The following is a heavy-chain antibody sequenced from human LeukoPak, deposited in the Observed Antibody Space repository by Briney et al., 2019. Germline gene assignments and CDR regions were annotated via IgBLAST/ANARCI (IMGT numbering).Heavy chain of an antibody. J-gene: IGHJ2*01. CDR2: IYHSGST. Sequence: TSQTLSLTCTVSGGSISSGGYYWSWIRQPPGKGLEWIGYIYHSGSTYYNPSLKSRVTISVDRSKNQFSLKLSSVTAADTAVYYCARDGYRGYFDLWGRGTLVTVSS. CDR3: ARDGYRGYFDL. V-gene: IGHV4-30-2*01. CDR1: GGSISSGGYY. D-gene: IGHD5-12*01.